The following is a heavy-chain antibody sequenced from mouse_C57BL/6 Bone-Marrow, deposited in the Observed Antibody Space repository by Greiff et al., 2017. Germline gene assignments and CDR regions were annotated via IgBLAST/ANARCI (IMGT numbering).Heavy chain of an antibody. CDR3: ARPSYYYGSSYPFAY. CDR2: FHPYNDDT. V-gene: IGHV1-47*01. CDR1: GYTFTTYP. Sequence: QVQLKQSGAELVKPGASVKMSCKASGYTFTTYPIEWMKQNHGKSLEWIGTFHPYNDDTKYNEKFKGKATLTVEKSSSTVYLELSRLTSDDSAFYYCARPSYYYGSSYPFAYWGQGTLVTVSA. D-gene: IGHD1-1*01. J-gene: IGHJ3*01.